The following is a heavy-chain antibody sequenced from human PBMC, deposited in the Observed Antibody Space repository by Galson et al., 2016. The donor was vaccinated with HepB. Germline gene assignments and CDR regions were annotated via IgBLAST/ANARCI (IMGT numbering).Heavy chain of an antibody. V-gene: IGHV3-30-3*01. CDR1: GFTFSSYV. D-gene: IGHD1-1*01. CDR3: ARVDRRYSFIPSHFQH. J-gene: IGHJ1*01. Sequence: SLRLSCAASGFTFSSYVMHWVRQAPGKGLEWVTLISFDEANNYYADSVTGRFTVSRDNSKNTLYWQMHSLRPEDTAVYYCARVDRRYSFIPSHFQHWGQGTLVTVSS. CDR2: ISFDEANN.